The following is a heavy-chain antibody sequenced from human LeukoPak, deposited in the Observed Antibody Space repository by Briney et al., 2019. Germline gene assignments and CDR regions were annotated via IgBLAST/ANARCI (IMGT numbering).Heavy chain of an antibody. CDR3: AKDHKWGGYDPGDAFDX. D-gene: IGHD5-12*01. CDR2: ISYDGSNK. J-gene: IGHJ3*02. CDR1: GFTFSSYG. Sequence: PGGSLRLSCAASGFTFSSYGMHWVRQAPGKGLEWVAVISYDGSNKYYADSVKGRFTISRDNSKNTLYLQMNSLRAEDTAVYYCAKDHKWGGYDPGDAFDXXXQGTMVTVSS. V-gene: IGHV3-30*18.